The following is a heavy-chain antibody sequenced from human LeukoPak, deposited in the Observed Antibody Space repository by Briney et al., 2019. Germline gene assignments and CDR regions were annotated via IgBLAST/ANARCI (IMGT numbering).Heavy chain of an antibody. J-gene: IGHJ3*02. CDR1: GGSISSGGYS. CDR2: IYYSGST. V-gene: IGHV4-61*08. D-gene: IGHD4-23*01. CDR3: ATSRIGGNRAFDI. Sequence: SETLSLTCAVSGGSISSGGYSWSWIRQPPGKGLEWIGYIYYSGSTNYNPSLKSRVTISVDTSKNQFSLKLSSVTAADTAVYYCATSRIGGNRAFDIWGQGTMVTVSS.